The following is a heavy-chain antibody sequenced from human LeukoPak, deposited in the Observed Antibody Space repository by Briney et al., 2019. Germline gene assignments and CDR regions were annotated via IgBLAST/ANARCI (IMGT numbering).Heavy chain of an antibody. V-gene: IGHV4-30-4*08. D-gene: IGHD6-6*01. CDR3: ARVLEYSSSPGSWWFDP. J-gene: IGHJ5*02. Sequence: SETLSLTCTVSGGSISSGDHYWSWIRQPPGKGLEWIGYIYYSGSTYYNPSLKSRVTISVDTSKNQFSLKLSSVTAADTAVYYCARVLEYSSSPGSWWFDPWGQGTLVTVSS. CDR2: IYYSGST. CDR1: GGSISSGDHY.